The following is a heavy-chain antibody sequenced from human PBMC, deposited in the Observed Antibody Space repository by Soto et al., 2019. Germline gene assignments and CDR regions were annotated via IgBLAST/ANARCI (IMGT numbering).Heavy chain of an antibody. J-gene: IGHJ4*02. CDR2: IIPILGIA. CDR3: ARAPGGYGDYLLD. CDR1: GGTFSSYT. V-gene: IGHV1-69*02. D-gene: IGHD4-17*01. Sequence: QVLLVQSGAEVKKPGSPVKVSCKASGGTFSSYTISWVRQAPGQGLEWMGRIIPILGIANYAQKFQGRVTITADKSTSTAYMELSSLRSEDTAVYYCARAPGGYGDYLLDWGQGTLVTVSS.